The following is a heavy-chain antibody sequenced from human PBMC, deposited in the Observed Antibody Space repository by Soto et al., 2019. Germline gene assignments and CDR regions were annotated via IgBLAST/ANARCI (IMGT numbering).Heavy chain of an antibody. Sequence: QVQLQESGPGLVKPSGTLSLTCAVSGGSISSSNWWSWVRQPPGKGLEWIGEIYHIGSTNDNPSHQRGVSKAVDKTKHQSSRKLSAGAAADKAEYDPPSAATKAARTPTHDRGQGPPAT. CDR2: IYHIGST. V-gene: IGHV4-4*02. CDR1: GGSISSSNW. CDR3: PSAATKAARTPTHD. D-gene: IGHD6-6*01. J-gene: IGHJ4*02.